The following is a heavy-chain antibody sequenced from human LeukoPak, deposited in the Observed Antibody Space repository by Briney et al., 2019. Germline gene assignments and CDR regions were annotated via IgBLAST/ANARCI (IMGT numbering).Heavy chain of an antibody. D-gene: IGHD6-19*01. CDR2: INHSGST. V-gene: IGHV4-34*01. CDR3: ARRYAGYSSGWYGFDY. J-gene: IGHJ4*02. Sequence: SETLSLTCAVYGGSSSGYYWSWIRQPPGKGLEWIGEINHSGSTNYNPSLKSRVTISVDTSKNQFSLKLSSVTAADTAVYYCARRYAGYSSGWYGFDYWGQGTLVTVSS. CDR1: GGSSSGYY.